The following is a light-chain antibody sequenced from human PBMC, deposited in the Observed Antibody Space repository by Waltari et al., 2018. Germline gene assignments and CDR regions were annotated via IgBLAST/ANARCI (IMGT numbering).Light chain of an antibody. J-gene: IGLJ2*01. V-gene: IGLV2-14*01. Sequence: QSALTQPASVSGSPGQSITISCTGPSSDIGYYNYVSWYQQHPGKAPKIMIYDVSNRPSGVSNRFSGSKSGNTASLTISGLQAEDEADYYCSSYTASTTLIFGGGTKLTVL. CDR3: SSYTASTTLI. CDR2: DVS. CDR1: SSDIGYYNY.